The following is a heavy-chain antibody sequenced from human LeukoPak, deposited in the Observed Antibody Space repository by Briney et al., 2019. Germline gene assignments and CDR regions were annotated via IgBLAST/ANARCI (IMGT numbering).Heavy chain of an antibody. D-gene: IGHD4-17*01. CDR3: AKDEYGSESLRSSYFDY. CDR2: ISGSGGST. J-gene: IGHJ4*02. CDR1: GFTFSSYA. Sequence: GGSLRLSCAASGFTFSSYAMSGVRQAPGKGLEWVSAISGSGGSTYCADSVKGRFTISRDNSKNTLYLQMNSLRAEDTAVYYCAKDEYGSESLRSSYFDYWGRGTLVTVSS. V-gene: IGHV3-23*01.